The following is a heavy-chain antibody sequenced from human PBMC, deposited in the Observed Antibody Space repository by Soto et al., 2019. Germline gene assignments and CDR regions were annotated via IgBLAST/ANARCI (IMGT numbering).Heavy chain of an antibody. CDR2: FDPEDGET. CDR1: GYTLTELS. J-gene: IGHJ6*02. CDR3: ASPYVGNYDFWSGYPQYYYYYGMDV. V-gene: IGHV1-24*01. Sequence: ASVKVSCKVSGYTLTELSMHWVRQAPGKGLEWMGGFDPEDGETIYAQKFQGRVTMTEDTSTDTAYMELSSLRSEDTAVYYCASPYVGNYDFWSGYPQYYYYYGMDVWGQGTTVTVSS. D-gene: IGHD3-3*01.